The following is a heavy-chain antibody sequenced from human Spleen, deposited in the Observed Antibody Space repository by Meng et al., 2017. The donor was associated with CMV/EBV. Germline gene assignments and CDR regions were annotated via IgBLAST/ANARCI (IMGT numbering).Heavy chain of an antibody. J-gene: IGHJ4*02. D-gene: IGHD3-10*01. Sequence: ASVKVSCKASGYTFTGYYIHWVRQAPGQGLEWMGWINPNSGGTNYAQKFQGRVTMTRDTSITTAYMELSRLRSDDTAVYFCVRVKDTSVTYYPPFDYWGQGTLVTVSS. CDR1: GYTFTGYY. CDR3: VRVKDTSVTYYPPFDY. CDR2: INPNSGGT. V-gene: IGHV1-2*02.